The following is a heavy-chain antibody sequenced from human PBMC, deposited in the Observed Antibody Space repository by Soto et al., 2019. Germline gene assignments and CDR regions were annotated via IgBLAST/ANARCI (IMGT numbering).Heavy chain of an antibody. CDR3: ARAEDCSSTSCSNYYYYYGMDV. V-gene: IGHV3-7*03. CDR1: GFTFSSYW. Sequence: SLRLSCAASGFTFSSYWMSWVRQAPGKGLEWVANIKQDGSEKYYVDSVKGRFTISRDNAKNSLYLQMNSLRAEDTAVYYCARAEDCSSTSCSNYYYYYGMDVWGQGTTVTVS. J-gene: IGHJ6*02. D-gene: IGHD2-2*01. CDR2: IKQDGSEK.